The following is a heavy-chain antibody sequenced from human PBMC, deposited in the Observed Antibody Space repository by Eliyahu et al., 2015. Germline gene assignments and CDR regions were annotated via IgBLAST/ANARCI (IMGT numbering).Heavy chain of an antibody. CDR3: TRRKLLWFGELLGQHSDYGMDV. J-gene: IGHJ6*02. CDR1: GFTFGDYA. D-gene: IGHD3-10*01. Sequence: EVQLVESGGGLVQPGRSLRLSCTASGFTFGDYAXXWFRQAPGKGLEWVGFIRSEAYGGTTEYAASVKGRFTISRDDSKSIAYLQMNSLKTEDTAVYYCTRRKLLWFGELLGQHSDYGMDVWGQGTTVTVSS. V-gene: IGHV3-49*03. CDR2: IRSEAYGGTT.